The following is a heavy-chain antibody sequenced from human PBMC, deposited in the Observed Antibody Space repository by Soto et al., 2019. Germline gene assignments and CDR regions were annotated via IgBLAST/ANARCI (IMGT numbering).Heavy chain of an antibody. D-gene: IGHD2-8*01. CDR3: ASLPGKGVTNTKNYYYYYGMDV. Sequence: SETLSLTCTVSGGSISSGGYYWSWIRQHPGKGLEWIWYIYRSGNAYYNPSLKSRVAISVDTSKNQFSLKVSSVTVADTAVYYCASLPGKGVTNTKNYYYYYGMDVWGQGTTVTVSS. CDR1: GGSISSGGYY. CDR2: IYRSGNA. J-gene: IGHJ6*02. V-gene: IGHV4-31*03.